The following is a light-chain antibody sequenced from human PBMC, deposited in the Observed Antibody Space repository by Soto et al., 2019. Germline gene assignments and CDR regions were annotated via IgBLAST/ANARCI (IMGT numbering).Light chain of an antibody. J-gene: IGKJ2*01. CDR3: QQYNSYSYT. Sequence: DIQMTQSPSTLSASVGDRVTITCRASQSISSWLAWYQQKPGKAPKLLIYKAPSLESGVPSRFSGSGSGTEFTLTISSLQPDDFATDYCQQYNSYSYTFGQGTKLEIK. CDR2: KAP. V-gene: IGKV1-5*03. CDR1: QSISSW.